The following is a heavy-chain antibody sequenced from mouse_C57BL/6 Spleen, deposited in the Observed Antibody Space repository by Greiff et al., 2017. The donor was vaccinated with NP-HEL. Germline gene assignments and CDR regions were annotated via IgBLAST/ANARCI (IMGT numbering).Heavy chain of an antibody. J-gene: IGHJ2*01. V-gene: IGHV1-69*01. D-gene: IGHD3-3*01. CDR3: AREGDQ. CDR2: IDPSDSYT. Sequence: VQLQQPGAELVMPGASVKLSCKASGYTFTSYWMHWVKQRPGQGLEWIGEIDPSDSYTNYNQKFKGKSTLTVDKSSSTAYMQLSSLTSEDSAVYYCAREGDQWGKGTTLTVSS. CDR1: GYTFTSYW.